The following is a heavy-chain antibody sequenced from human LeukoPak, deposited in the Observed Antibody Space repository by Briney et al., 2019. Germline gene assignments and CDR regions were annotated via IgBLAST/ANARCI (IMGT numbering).Heavy chain of an antibody. D-gene: IGHD3-10*01. CDR1: GFTFTDYY. CDR2: INPNRGGT. CDR3: AREAGDGSGSYDY. Sequence: GASVKVSCKASGFTFTDYYMHWVRQAPGQGLEWMGRINPNRGGTNFAQKFQGRVTMTRDTSISTAYMELSRLTSDDTAVYNCAREAGDGSGSYDYWGQGTLVTVSS. J-gene: IGHJ4*02. V-gene: IGHV1-2*06.